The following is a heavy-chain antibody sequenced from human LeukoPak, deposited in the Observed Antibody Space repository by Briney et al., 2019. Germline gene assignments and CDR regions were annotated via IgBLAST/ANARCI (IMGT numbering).Heavy chain of an antibody. CDR3: AKGLYSGSYDGFDS. V-gene: IGHV3-23*01. J-gene: IGHJ4*02. CDR2: ISGSGGST. Sequence: GGSLRLSXAASGFTFRSYAMGWVRQAPGKGLEWVSVISGSGGSTYYADSVKGRFTISRDNSKNTLYLQMNSLRAEDTAVYYCAKGLYSGSYDGFDSWGQGALVTVSS. D-gene: IGHD1-26*01. CDR1: GFTFRSYA.